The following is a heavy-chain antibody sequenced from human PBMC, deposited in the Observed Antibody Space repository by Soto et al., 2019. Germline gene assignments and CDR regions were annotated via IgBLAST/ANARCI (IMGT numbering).Heavy chain of an antibody. CDR3: VKDHCGGDCYSDPYFDY. V-gene: IGHV3-33*06. D-gene: IGHD2-21*02. CDR2: IWYDGSNQ. CDR1: GFIFTTYG. J-gene: IGHJ4*02. Sequence: QVQLVESGGGVVQPGRSLRLSCAASGFIFTTYGLQRVRQAPDKGLEWVAVIWYDGSNQYYADSVKGRFTISRDNSKNILYLEMNSVRVEDTAVYYCVKDHCGGDCYSDPYFDYWGQGTLVTVSS.